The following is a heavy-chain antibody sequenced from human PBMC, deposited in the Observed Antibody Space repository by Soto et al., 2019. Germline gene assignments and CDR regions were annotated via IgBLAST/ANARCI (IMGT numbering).Heavy chain of an antibody. V-gene: IGHV5-10-1*01. CDR2: IDPSDSYT. D-gene: IGHD6-19*01. CDR3: ARLEAVAGIRLIEPNDY. CDR1: GNSFTSYW. J-gene: IGHJ4*02. Sequence: GESVTISCKVSGNSFTSYWIIWVLQMPGKGLEWMGRIDPSDSYTNYSPSFQGHVTISADKSISTAYLQWSSLKASDTAMYYCARLEAVAGIRLIEPNDYWGQGTMVTVSS.